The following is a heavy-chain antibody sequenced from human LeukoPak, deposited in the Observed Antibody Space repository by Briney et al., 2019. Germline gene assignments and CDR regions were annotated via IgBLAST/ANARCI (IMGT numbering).Heavy chain of an antibody. CDR1: GFTFTSYG. Sequence: ASVKVSCKASGFTFTSYGISWVRPAPGQGLEWMGWISAYNGNTNYAQKLQGRITMTTDTSTSTAYMERRSLRSDDTAVYYCARDPLEWYNDSSGQDYWGQGTLVTVSS. J-gene: IGHJ4*02. CDR2: ISAYNGNT. CDR3: ARDPLEWYNDSSGQDY. V-gene: IGHV1-18*01. D-gene: IGHD3-22*01.